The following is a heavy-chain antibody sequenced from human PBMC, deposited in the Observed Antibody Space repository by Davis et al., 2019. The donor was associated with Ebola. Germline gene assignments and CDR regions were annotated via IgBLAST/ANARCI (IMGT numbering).Heavy chain of an antibody. D-gene: IGHD2-15*01. CDR1: GFTFSSYS. J-gene: IGHJ4*02. CDR2: ISSSSSYI. Sequence: PGGSLRLSCAASGFTFSSYSMNWVRQAPGKGLEWVSSISSSSSYIYYADAVKGRFTISRDNAKNSLYLQMNSLRDEDTAVYYCARVRYCSGGSCYGHWDYWGQGTLVTVSS. CDR3: ARVRYCSGGSCYGHWDY. V-gene: IGHV3-21*01.